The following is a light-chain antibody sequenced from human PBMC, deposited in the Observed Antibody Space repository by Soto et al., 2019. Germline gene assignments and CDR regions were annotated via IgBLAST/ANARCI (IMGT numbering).Light chain of an antibody. V-gene: IGKV3-11*01. CDR3: QQRSNWTLFT. J-gene: IGKJ3*01. CDR1: QSVSSY. Sequence: EIVLTQSPATLSLSPGERATLSCRASQSVSSYLAWYQQKPGQAPRLLIYDASNRATGIPARFSGSGSGTDFTLTINSLEPEDFAVYYCQQRSNWTLFTFGPGTTVEIK. CDR2: DAS.